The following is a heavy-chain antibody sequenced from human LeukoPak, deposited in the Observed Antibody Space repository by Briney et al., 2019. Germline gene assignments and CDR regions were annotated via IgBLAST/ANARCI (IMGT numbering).Heavy chain of an antibody. D-gene: IGHD3-9*01. Sequence: SETLSLTCTVSGGSISSYYWSWIRQPPGKGLEWIGYIYYSGSTNYNPSLKSRVTISVDTSKNQFSLKLSSVTAADTAVYYCARWTGDWDRDPETYFDYRGQGTLVTVSS. J-gene: IGHJ4*02. CDR1: GGSISSYY. CDR2: IYYSGST. V-gene: IGHV4-59*08. CDR3: ARWTGDWDRDPETYFDY.